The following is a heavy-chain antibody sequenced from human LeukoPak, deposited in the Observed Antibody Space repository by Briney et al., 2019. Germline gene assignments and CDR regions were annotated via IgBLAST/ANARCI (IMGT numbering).Heavy chain of an antibody. J-gene: IGHJ4*02. CDR3: AEYSSSSVGGTEYYFDY. Sequence: GGSLRLSCAASGFTFSSYSMNWVRQAPGKGLEWVSSISSSSSYIYYADSVKGRFTISRDNSKNTLYLQMNSLRAEDTAVYYCAEYSSSSVGGTEYYFDYWGQGTLVTVSS. V-gene: IGHV3-21*04. D-gene: IGHD6-6*01. CDR1: GFTFSSYS. CDR2: ISSSSSYI.